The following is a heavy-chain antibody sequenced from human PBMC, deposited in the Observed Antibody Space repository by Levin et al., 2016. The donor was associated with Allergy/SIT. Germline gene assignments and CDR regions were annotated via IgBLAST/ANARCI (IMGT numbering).Heavy chain of an antibody. V-gene: IGHV1-2*02. D-gene: IGHD2/OR15-2a*01. CDR1: GYPFANYY. J-gene: IGHJ5*02. Sequence: ASVKVSCKGSGYPFANYYIQWVRQAPGQGLEWVGWINPKTGKTNYAEKFRDRVTLTRDTSIDTAYMEVSRLGFDDTAIYFCATVASAGQSSNTFFDPWGQGTQVTVSS. CDR2: INPKTGKT. CDR3: ATVASAGQSSNTFFDP.